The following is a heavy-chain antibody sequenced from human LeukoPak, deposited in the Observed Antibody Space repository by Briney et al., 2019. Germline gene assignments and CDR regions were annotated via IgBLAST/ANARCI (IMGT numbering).Heavy chain of an antibody. D-gene: IGHD3-9*01. J-gene: IGHJ5*02. V-gene: IGHV1-46*01. Sequence: ASVKVSCKASGYTFTSYYMHWVRQAPGQGLEWMGIINPSGGSTSYAQKFQGRVTMTRDTSTSTVYMELSSLRSEDTAVYYCARGGDVLRYFLDNWFDPWGQGTLVTVSS. CDR2: INPSGGST. CDR3: ARGGDVLRYFLDNWFDP. CDR1: GYTFTSYY.